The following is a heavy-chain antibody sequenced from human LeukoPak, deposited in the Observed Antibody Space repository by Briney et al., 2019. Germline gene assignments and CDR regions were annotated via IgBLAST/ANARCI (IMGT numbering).Heavy chain of an antibody. V-gene: IGHV3-11*06. J-gene: IGHJ6*02. CDR1: GFTFSDYY. Sequence: PGGSLRLSCAASGFTFSDYYMNWIRQAPGKGLEWVSYISSSSYTNYADSVKGRFTISRDNAKNSLYLQMNSLRAEDTAVYYCVRYRESYYVMDVWGQGTTVTVSS. D-gene: IGHD3-16*02. CDR2: ISSSSYT. CDR3: VRYRESYYVMDV.